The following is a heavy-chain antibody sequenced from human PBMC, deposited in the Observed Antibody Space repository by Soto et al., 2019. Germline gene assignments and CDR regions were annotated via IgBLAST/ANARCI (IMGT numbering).Heavy chain of an antibody. Sequence: SVKVSCKASGGTFSSYAISWVRQAPGQGLEWMGGIIPIFGTANYAQKFQGRVTITADKSTSTAYMELSSLRSEDTAVYYCALSGYDYVVIDYWGQGTLVTVSS. CDR3: ALSGYDYVVIDY. CDR2: IIPIFGTA. CDR1: GGTFSSYA. V-gene: IGHV1-69*06. J-gene: IGHJ4*02. D-gene: IGHD5-12*01.